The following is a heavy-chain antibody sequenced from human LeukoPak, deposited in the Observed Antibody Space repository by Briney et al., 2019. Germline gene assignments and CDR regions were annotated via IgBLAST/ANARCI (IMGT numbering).Heavy chain of an antibody. J-gene: IGHJ4*02. CDR1: GTTFTGYY. CDR3: ARGGALHYYGSGSLFEY. D-gene: IGHD3-10*01. CDR2: INPNSGGT. Sequence: ASVKVSCKASGTTFTGYYIHWVRLAPGQGIEWMGSINPNSGGTNYAQNFQGRVTMTKDTSITTAYMELSRLRSDDTAMYYCARGGALHYYGSGSLFEYWGQGTLVTVSS. V-gene: IGHV1-2*02.